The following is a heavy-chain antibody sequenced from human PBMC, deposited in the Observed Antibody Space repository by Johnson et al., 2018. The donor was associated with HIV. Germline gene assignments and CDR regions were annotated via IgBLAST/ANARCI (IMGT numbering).Heavy chain of an antibody. CDR3: ARERIAAAGLDAFDI. V-gene: IGHV3-66*01. J-gene: IGHJ3*02. CDR1: GFTFSDYY. CDR2: FYSDSNT. D-gene: IGHD6-13*01. Sequence: VQLVESGGGLVKPGGSLRLSCAASGFTFSDYYMGWIRQTPGKGLEWVSVFYSDSNTYSSDSVKGRFTISRDNSKNTLYLQMNSLRAEDTAVYYCARERIAAAGLDAFDIWGQGTMVTVSS.